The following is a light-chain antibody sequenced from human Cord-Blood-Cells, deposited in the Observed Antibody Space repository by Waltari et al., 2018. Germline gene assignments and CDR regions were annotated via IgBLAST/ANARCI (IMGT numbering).Light chain of an antibody. Sequence: DIQMTQSPSTLSASVGDRVTITCRASQSISSWLAWYQQKPGKAPKLLIYKASSLESGVPSRFSGSGSGTEFTLTISSLQPDDFATYYCQQYNSYSPGFGQETKLEIK. V-gene: IGKV1-5*03. CDR1: QSISSW. CDR2: KAS. CDR3: QQYNSYSPG. J-gene: IGKJ2*03.